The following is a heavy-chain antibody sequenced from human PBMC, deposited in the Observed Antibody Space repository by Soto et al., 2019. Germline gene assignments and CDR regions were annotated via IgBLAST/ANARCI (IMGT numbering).Heavy chain of an antibody. CDR2: ISSSSSYI. V-gene: IGHV3-21*01. CDR1: GFTFSSYS. D-gene: IGHD1-26*01. CDR3: ERDSGGGSYRGHAFDI. J-gene: IGHJ3*02. Sequence: EVQLVESGGGLVKPGGSLRLSCAASGFTFSSYSMNWVRQAPGKGLEWVSSISSSSSYIYYADSVKGRFTISRDNAKNSLYLQMNSLRAEDTAVYDCERDSGGGSYRGHAFDIWGQGTMVTVSS.